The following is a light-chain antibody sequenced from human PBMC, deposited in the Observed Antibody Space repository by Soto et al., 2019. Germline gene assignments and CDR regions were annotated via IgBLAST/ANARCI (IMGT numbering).Light chain of an antibody. J-gene: IGLJ1*01. CDR1: SSDVGGYNF. CDR3: TSYISSSTPFYV. V-gene: IGLV2-14*01. Sequence: QSVLTQPASVSGSPGQSITISCTGTSSDVGGYNFASWYQQHPGKAPKLMIYDVTNRPSGVSDRFSGSKSGNTASLTISGLQAEDEAHYYCTSYISSSTPFYVFGTGTKVTVL. CDR2: DVT.